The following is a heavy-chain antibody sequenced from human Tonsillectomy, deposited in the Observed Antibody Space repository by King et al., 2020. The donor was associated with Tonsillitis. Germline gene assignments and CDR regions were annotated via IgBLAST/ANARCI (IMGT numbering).Heavy chain of an antibody. V-gene: IGHV3-30*18. J-gene: IGHJ4*02. D-gene: IGHD2-2*01. CDR2: ISYDGSNK. Sequence: VQLVESGGGVVQPGRSLRLSCAASGFTFSSYGMHWVRQAPGKGLEWVAVISYDGSNKYYADSVKGRFTISRDNSKNTLYLQMNSLRAEDTAVYYCAKIGVVVPAAPRTKREFDYWGQGTLVTVSS. CDR1: GFTFSSYG. CDR3: AKIGVVVPAAPRTKREFDY.